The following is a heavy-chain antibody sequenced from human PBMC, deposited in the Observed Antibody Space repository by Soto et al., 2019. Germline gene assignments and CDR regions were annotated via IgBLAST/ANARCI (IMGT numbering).Heavy chain of an antibody. J-gene: IGHJ5*02. D-gene: IGHD3-22*01. CDR2: INAGNGNT. Sequence: ASVKVSCKASGYTFTSYAMHWVRQAPGQRLEWMGWINAGNGNTKYSQKFQGRVTITRDTSASTAYMELSSLRSEDTAVYYCARVGASYYDSSGYYQNWFDPWGQGTLVPVSS. CDR3: ARVGASYYDSSGYYQNWFDP. CDR1: GYTFTSYA. V-gene: IGHV1-3*01.